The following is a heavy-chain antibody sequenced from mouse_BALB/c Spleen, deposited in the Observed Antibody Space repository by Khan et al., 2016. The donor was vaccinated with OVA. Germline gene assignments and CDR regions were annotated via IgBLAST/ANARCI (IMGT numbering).Heavy chain of an antibody. CDR1: GYTFTNYW. V-gene: IGHV1-69*02. CDR3: TREGGDGSSLAY. CDR2: VYPSDSYT. D-gene: IGHD2-3*01. Sequence: QVQLQQPGAELERPGASVKLSCKASGYTFTNYWINWVKQRPGQGLEWIGNVYPSDSYTNYNQKFKDKATLTVDKSSSTAYMQLSSPTSDDSAVYYCTREGGDGSSLAYWGQGTLVTVSA. J-gene: IGHJ3*01.